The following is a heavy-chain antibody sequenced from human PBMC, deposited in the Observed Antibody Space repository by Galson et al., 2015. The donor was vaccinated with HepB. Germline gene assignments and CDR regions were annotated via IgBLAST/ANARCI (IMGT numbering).Heavy chain of an antibody. CDR1: GFTFSDYG. V-gene: IGHV3-33*01. J-gene: IGHJ3*02. D-gene: IGHD4-17*01. CDR2: IWYDGSNK. Sequence: LRLSCAASGFTFSDYGMHWVRQAPGKGLEWVGVIWYDGSNKYCSDSVKDRFTISRDNSKDRMHLEMNSLRAEDTAVYYCVREQYGDDDAFDIWGQGTMVTVSS. CDR3: VREQYGDDDAFDI.